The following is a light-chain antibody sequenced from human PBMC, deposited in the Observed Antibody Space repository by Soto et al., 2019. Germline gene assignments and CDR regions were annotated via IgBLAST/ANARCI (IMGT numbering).Light chain of an antibody. CDR3: SSYTISGTRV. CDR2: DVI. CDR1: SSDVGGYNY. Sequence: QPVLTQPASVSGSPGQSITISCTGTSSDVGGYNYVSWYQQHPGKAPKVMIYDVINRPSGVSNRFSGSKSGNTASLTISGLQAEDEADYYCSSYTISGTRVFGGGTKVTVL. J-gene: IGLJ2*01. V-gene: IGLV2-14*01.